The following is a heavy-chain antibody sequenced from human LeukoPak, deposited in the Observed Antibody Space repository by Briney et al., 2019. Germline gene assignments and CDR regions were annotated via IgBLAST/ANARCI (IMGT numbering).Heavy chain of an antibody. CDR2: INPSGGST. CDR3: ARDGEYQLLSYNWFDP. CDR1: GYTFTSYY. D-gene: IGHD2-2*01. V-gene: IGHV1-46*01. J-gene: IGHJ5*02. Sequence: ASVKVSCQASGYTFTSYYMHWVRQAPGQGLEWMGIINPSGGSTSYAQKFQGRVTMTRDTSTSTVYMELSSLRSEDTAVYYCARDGEYQLLSYNWFDPWGQGTLVTVSS.